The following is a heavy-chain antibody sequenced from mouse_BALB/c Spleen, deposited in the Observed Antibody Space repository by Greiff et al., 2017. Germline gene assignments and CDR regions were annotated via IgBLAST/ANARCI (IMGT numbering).Heavy chain of an antibody. D-gene: IGHD2-1*01. CDR3: ARGLYGNYRFDY. J-gene: IGHJ2*01. CDR1: GFTFSSYA. CDR2: ISSGGST. V-gene: IGHV5-6-5*01. Sequence: EVKLMESGGGLVKPGGSLKLSCAASGFTFSSYAMSWVRQTPEKRLEWVASISSGGSTYYPDSVKGRFTISRDNARNILYLQMSSLRSEDTAMYYCARGLYGNYRFDYWGQGTTLTVSA.